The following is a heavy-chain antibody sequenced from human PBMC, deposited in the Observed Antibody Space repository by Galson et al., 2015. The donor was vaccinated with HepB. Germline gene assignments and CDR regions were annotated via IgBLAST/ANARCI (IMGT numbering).Heavy chain of an antibody. D-gene: IGHD5/OR15-5a*01. Sequence: SETLSLTCTVSGGSISSYYWSWIRQPPGKGLEWIGYIYYSGSTNYNPSLKSRVTISVDTSKNQFSLKLSSVTAADTAVYYCARLYLKRYYFDYWGQGTLVTVSS. CDR2: IYYSGST. CDR3: ARLYLKRYYFDY. V-gene: IGHV4-59*01. J-gene: IGHJ4*02. CDR1: GGSISSYY.